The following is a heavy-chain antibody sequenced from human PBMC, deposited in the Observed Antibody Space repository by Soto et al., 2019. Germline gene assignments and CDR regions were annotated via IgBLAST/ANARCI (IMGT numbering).Heavy chain of an antibody. CDR2: IKQDGSEK. J-gene: IGHJ4*02. CDR3: TRGGCISESYYCFDY. D-gene: IGHD1-26*01. Sequence: GGSLRLSCAASGFTSSSDCMSWVRQAPGKGLEWVANIKQDGSEKYYVDSVKGRFTISRDNAENSLYLQMNSLRAEDTAVYYCTRGGCISESYYCFDYWGQGTLVTVSS. V-gene: IGHV3-7*01. CDR1: GFTSSSDC.